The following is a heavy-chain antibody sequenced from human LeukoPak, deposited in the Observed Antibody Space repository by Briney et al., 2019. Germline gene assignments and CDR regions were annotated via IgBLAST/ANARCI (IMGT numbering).Heavy chain of an antibody. CDR2: ISSSGSTI. Sequence: PGGSLRLSCAASGFTFSSYEMNWVRQAPGKGLEWVSYISSSGSTIYYADSVKGRFTISRDNAKNSLCLQMNSLRAEDTAVYYCARAASITIFGVALGFDPWGQGTLVTVSS. D-gene: IGHD3-3*01. CDR3: ARAASITIFGVALGFDP. CDR1: GFTFSSYE. V-gene: IGHV3-48*03. J-gene: IGHJ5*02.